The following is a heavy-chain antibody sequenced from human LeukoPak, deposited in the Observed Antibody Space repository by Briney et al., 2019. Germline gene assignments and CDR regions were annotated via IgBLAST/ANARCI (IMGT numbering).Heavy chain of an antibody. CDR3: ARPHIGGSALTDFDG. D-gene: IGHD1-26*01. V-gene: IGHV4-39*01. CDR1: GASISSSNYY. J-gene: IGHJ4*02. Sequence: SETLSLTCTVSGASISSSNYYWGWIRQPPGKGLEWIASIYYSGSTSYNPSLKSRVTISVDTSKNQFSLKVSSVTAADTAVYYCARPHIGGSALTDFDGWGQGTLVTVSS. CDR2: IYYSGST.